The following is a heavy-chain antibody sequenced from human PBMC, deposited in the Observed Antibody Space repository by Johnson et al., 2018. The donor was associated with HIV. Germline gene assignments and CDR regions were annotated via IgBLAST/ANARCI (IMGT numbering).Heavy chain of an antibody. Sequence: QVQLVESGGGVVQPGKSLRLSCAPSGFVFNNFALHWVRQAPGKGLEWVALISNDGTNTYYADSVKGRFTISRDNSKNTLYLQMNSLRAEDTAVYYCARDNRYCSGGSCYSPEAFDIWGQGTMVTVSS. CDR2: ISNDGTNT. V-gene: IGHV3-30*04. CDR1: GFVFNNFA. CDR3: ARDNRYCSGGSCYSPEAFDI. J-gene: IGHJ3*02. D-gene: IGHD2-15*01.